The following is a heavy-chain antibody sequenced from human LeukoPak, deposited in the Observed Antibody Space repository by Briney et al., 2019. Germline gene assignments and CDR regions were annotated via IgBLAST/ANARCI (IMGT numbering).Heavy chain of an antibody. J-gene: IGHJ3*02. V-gene: IGHV3-21*01. CDR3: ASYYYGSGGDAFDI. D-gene: IGHD3-10*01. Sequence: GGSLRLSCAASGFTFSSYSINWVRQAPGKGLDLVSSISSSSSYIYYADSMKGRFTISRDNAKNSLYLQMNSLRAEDTAVYYCASYYYGSGGDAFDIWGQGTMVTVSS. CDR1: GFTFSSYS. CDR2: ISSSSSYI.